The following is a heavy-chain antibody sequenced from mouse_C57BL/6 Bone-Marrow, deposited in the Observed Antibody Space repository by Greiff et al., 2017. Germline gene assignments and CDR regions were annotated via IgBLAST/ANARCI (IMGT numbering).Heavy chain of an antibody. Sequence: VQLQQPGAELVMPGASVKLSCKASGYTFTSYWMHWVKQMPGQGLEWIGELDPSDSYTNYNQKFKGKSTLTVDKSSSTAYMQLSSLTSEDSAVYYCARGAGFYPFAYWGQGTLVTVSA. J-gene: IGHJ3*01. CDR2: LDPSDSYT. CDR1: GYTFTSYW. V-gene: IGHV1-69*01. CDR3: ARGAGFYPFAY.